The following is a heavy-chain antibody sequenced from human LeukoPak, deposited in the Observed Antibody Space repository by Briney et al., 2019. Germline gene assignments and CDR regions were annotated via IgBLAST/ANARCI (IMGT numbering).Heavy chain of an antibody. CDR2: IYHSGST. D-gene: IGHD6-13*01. CDR3: ARDLRIGAAGNTYDY. J-gene: IGHJ4*02. Sequence: SETLSLTCAVSGGPISSGNWWSWVRQPAGKGLEWIGEIYHSGSTNYNPSLKNRVTISVDKSKNQFSLKLSSVTAADTAVYYCARDLRIGAAGNTYDYWGQGTLVTVSS. CDR1: GGPISSGNW. V-gene: IGHV4-4*02.